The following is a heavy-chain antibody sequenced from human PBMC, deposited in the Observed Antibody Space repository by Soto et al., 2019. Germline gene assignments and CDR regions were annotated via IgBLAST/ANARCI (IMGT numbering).Heavy chain of an antibody. Sequence: SETLSLTCTVSGGSISSSSYYWGWIRQPPGKGLEWIGYIYYSGSTNYNPSLKSRVTISVDTSKNQFSLKLSSVTAADTAVYYCARHPDYGDDYWGQGTLVTVSS. CDR2: IYYSGST. V-gene: IGHV4-61*05. J-gene: IGHJ4*02. CDR3: ARHPDYGDDY. D-gene: IGHD4-17*01. CDR1: GGSISSSSYY.